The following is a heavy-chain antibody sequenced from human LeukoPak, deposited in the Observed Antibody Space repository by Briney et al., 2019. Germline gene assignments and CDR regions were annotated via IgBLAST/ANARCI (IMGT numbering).Heavy chain of an antibody. CDR1: GFTFPTYG. Sequence: GSLRLSCLASGFTFPTYGMHWVRQAPGKGLEWVALIYFDGSKKYYADSVKGRFTISRDNSNSTLYLEMNRLRVEDTAIYYCAKTTIAAVGAHFDHWGQGDLVTVSS. V-gene: IGHV3-33*03. J-gene: IGHJ4*02. CDR3: AKTTIAAVGAHFDH. D-gene: IGHD6-13*01. CDR2: IYFDGSKK.